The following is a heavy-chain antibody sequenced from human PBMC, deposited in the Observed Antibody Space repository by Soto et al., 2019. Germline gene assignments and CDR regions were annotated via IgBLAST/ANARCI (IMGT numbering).Heavy chain of an antibody. Sequence: PGGSLRLSCAASGFTFSSYSMNWVRQAPGKGLEWVSSISSSSSYIYYADSLKGRFTISRDNAKKSLYLQINSLRAEDTAVYYCARFTYFDSSGYDGAIYYYYGMDVWGQGTTVTVSS. CDR2: ISSSSSYI. CDR1: GFTFSSYS. CDR3: ARFTYFDSSGYDGAIYYYYGMDV. V-gene: IGHV3-21*01. J-gene: IGHJ6*02. D-gene: IGHD3-22*01.